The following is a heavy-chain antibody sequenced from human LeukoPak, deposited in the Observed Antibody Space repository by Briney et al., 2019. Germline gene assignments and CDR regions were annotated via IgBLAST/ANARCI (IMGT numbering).Heavy chain of an antibody. V-gene: IGHV4-59*01. CDR3: ARETSLAGFASGLGFNY. Sequence: PSETLSLTCTVSGASLSGWYWSWIRQPPGKGLEWIGYVYGSGYTNYNPSLKSRVTMSIDTSKNHFSLKLTSVTAADTATYYCARETSLAGFASGLGFNYWGQGILVTVSS. D-gene: IGHD6-19*01. J-gene: IGHJ4*02. CDR2: VYGSGYT. CDR1: GASLSGWY.